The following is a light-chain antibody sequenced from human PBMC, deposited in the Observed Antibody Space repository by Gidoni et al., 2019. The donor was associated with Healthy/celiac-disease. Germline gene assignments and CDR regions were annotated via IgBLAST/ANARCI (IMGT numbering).Light chain of an antibody. CDR2: DAS. J-gene: IGKJ3*01. CDR1: QSVSSY. CDR3: QQRSNWLGT. V-gene: IGKV3-11*01. Sequence: EIVLTQSPATLSLSPGERATLSCRASQSVSSYLAWYQQKPGQAPRLLIYDASNRATGIPARFSGSGSGTDFTLTISSLELEDFAVYYCQQRSNWLGTFGPGTKVDIK.